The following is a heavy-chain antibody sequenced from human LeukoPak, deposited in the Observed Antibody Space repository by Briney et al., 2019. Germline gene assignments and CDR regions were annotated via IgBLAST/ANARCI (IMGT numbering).Heavy chain of an antibody. J-gene: IGHJ4*02. D-gene: IGHD4-17*01. Sequence: SETLSLTCTVSGSSLITYYWSWIRQPPGKGLEWIGYIHYSGSTNYNPSLKSRLIISVDTSKNQFSLKMRSVTAADTAVYFCARHYGDYAFDYWGQGNPVTVSS. V-gene: IGHV4-59*08. CDR2: IHYSGST. CDR1: GSSLITYY. CDR3: ARHYGDYAFDY.